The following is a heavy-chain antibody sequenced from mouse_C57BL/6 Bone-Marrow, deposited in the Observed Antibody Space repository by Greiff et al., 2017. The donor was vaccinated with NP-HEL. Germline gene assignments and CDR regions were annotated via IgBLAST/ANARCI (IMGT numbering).Heavy chain of an antibody. J-gene: IGHJ2*01. CDR3: ARALITTVLDY. D-gene: IGHD1-2*01. CDR1: GFTFSSYA. CDR2: ISDGGSYT. Sequence: EVQGVESGGGLVKPGGSLKLSCAASGFTFSSYAMSWVRQTPEKRLEWVATISDGGSYTYYPDNLTGRFTIARDNAKNNLYLQMSHLKSEDTAMYYCARALITTVLDYWGQGTTLTVSS. V-gene: IGHV5-4*01.